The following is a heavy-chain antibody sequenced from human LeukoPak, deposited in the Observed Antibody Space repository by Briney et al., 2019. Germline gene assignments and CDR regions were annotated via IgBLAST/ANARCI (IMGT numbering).Heavy chain of an antibody. V-gene: IGHV3-7*01. D-gene: IGHD6-13*01. Sequence: SGGSLRLSCAASGFTFSSYWMSWVRQAPGKGLEWVANIKQDGSEKYYVDSVKGRFTISRDSAKSSLYLQMNSLRAEDTAVYYCARDWSMGIAAAGTFDYWGQGTLVTVSS. CDR2: IKQDGSEK. CDR3: ARDWSMGIAAAGTFDY. CDR1: GFTFSSYW. J-gene: IGHJ4*02.